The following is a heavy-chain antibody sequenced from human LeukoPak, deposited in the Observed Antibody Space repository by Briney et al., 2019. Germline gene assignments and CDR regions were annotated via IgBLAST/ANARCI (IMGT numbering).Heavy chain of an antibody. CDR3: ARDGYFDH. CDR2: ISAHNGNT. Sequence: ASVKVSCXASAYTFTNYGIAWVRQAPGQGLEWMGWISAHNGNTNYAQKLQGRVTMTTDTSTSTAYMELRSLASDDTAVYYCARDGYFDHWGQGTLVTVSS. V-gene: IGHV1-18*01. CDR1: AYTFTNYG. J-gene: IGHJ4*02.